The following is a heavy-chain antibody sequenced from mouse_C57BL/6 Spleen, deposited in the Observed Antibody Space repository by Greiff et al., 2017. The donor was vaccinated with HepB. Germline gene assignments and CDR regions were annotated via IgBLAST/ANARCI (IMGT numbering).Heavy chain of an antibody. CDR1: GYSFTDYN. CDR3: AKAITTVVAKNYAMDY. V-gene: IGHV1-39*01. CDR2: INPNYGTT. D-gene: IGHD1-1*01. J-gene: IGHJ4*01. Sequence: EVQLQESGPELVKPGASVKISCKASGYSFTDYNMNWVKQSNGKSLEWIGVINPNYGTTSYNQKFKGKATLTVDQSSSTAYMQLNSLTSEDSAVYYCAKAITTVVAKNYAMDYWGQGTSVTVSS.